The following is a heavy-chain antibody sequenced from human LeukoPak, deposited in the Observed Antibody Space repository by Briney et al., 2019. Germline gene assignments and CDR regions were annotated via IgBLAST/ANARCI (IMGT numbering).Heavy chain of an antibody. Sequence: GESLKISCKGSGHSFTSYWIGWVRQMPGKGLEWMGIIYPGDSDTRYSPSFQGQVTISADKSISTAYLQWSSLKASDTAMYYCARTVLRYFDWSPAGGFDYWGQGTLSPSPQ. CDR1: GHSFTSYW. D-gene: IGHD3-9*01. CDR2: IYPGDSDT. J-gene: IGHJ4*02. V-gene: IGHV5-51*01. CDR3: ARTVLRYFDWSPAGGFDY.